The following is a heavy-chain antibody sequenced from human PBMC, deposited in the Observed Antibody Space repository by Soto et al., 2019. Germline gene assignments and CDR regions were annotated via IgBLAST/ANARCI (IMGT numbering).Heavy chain of an antibody. V-gene: IGHV1-69*01. Sequence: QVQLVQSGTEVKKSGSSVQVSCKASGGSLSNYLITWVRQAPGQGLEWMGEIIPIFGTSNSAQRFQGRVTITAVESTSTVYMELSNLRSEDTAVYYCARGGVDTVTFDYWGQGTLVTVSS. CDR2: IIPIFGTS. CDR1: GGSLSNYL. CDR3: ARGGVDTVTFDY. J-gene: IGHJ4*02. D-gene: IGHD5-18*01.